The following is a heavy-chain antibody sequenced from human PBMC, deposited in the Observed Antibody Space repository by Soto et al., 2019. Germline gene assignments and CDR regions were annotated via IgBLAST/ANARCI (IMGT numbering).Heavy chain of an antibody. Sequence: PGGSLRLSCAASGFTFSEHYMSWIRQAPGKGLEWVAYISSGGSHTDYADSVRGRFTSSRDNTKSSLYLQMNSLRDEDTAVYFCARVRGGGTDLLGPGTLVTV. V-gene: IGHV3-11*06. J-gene: IGHJ5*02. CDR2: ISSGGSHT. CDR3: ARVRGGGTDL. CDR1: GFTFSEHY. D-gene: IGHD3-16*01.